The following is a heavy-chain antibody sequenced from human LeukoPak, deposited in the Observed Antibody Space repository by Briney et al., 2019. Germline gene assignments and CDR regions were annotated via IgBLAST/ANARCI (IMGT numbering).Heavy chain of an antibody. V-gene: IGHV3-11*06. D-gene: IGHD6-19*01. CDR3: ARDFLWNSGGIAVAGGFDY. CDR2: XXXXSSYT. Sequence: YMXXIXQAXXKGLEXXXXXXXXSSYTNYADSVKGRFTISRDNAKNSLYLQMNSLRAEDTAVYYCARDFLWNSGGIAVAGGFDYWGQGTLVTVSS. CDR1: Y. J-gene: IGHJ4*02.